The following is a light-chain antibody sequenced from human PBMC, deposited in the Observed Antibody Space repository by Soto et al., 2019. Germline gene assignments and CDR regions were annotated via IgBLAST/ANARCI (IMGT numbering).Light chain of an antibody. V-gene: IGLV2-23*01. Sequence: QSVLTQPASVSGSPGQSITISCTGTSSDVGSYNLVSWHQQHPGKAPKLMIYEGGKRPSGVSHRFSGSKSGNTASLTISGLQAEDEADYYCCSYAVGSTLVFGGGTKLTVL. J-gene: IGLJ2*01. CDR3: CSYAVGSTLV. CDR2: EGG. CDR1: SSDVGSYNL.